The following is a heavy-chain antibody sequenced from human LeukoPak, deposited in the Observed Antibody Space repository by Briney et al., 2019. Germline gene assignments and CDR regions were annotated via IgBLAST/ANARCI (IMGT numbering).Heavy chain of an antibody. CDR3: ARDGDYGTGSYYRGCIDS. Sequence: ASVKVSCKASGYTFANYGLTWVRQAPGQGLEWMGWIHPRRGDTNYAQKFQGRVTMTRDTSISTAYLDLSSLRSDDTAVYYCARDGDYGTGSYYRGCIDSWGQGTPVTVSP. J-gene: IGHJ4*02. D-gene: IGHD3-10*01. CDR2: IHPRRGDT. CDR1: GYTFANYG. V-gene: IGHV1-2*02.